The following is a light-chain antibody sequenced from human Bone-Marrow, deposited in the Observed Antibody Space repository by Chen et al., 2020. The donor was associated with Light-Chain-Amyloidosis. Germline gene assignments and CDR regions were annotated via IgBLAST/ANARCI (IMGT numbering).Light chain of an antibody. V-gene: IGLV1-47*01. CDR2: RNN. CDR1: TSNIGPNY. CDR3: AAWEDGLGAVV. Sequence: QSVLTQPPSASGTPGQRVTISCAGSTSNIGPNYVYWYHQLPGTAPKLLLYRNNQRPSGVPDRFSGSKSGTSASLAISGLRSEDEADYFCAAWEDGLGAVVFGGGTKLTVL. J-gene: IGLJ2*01.